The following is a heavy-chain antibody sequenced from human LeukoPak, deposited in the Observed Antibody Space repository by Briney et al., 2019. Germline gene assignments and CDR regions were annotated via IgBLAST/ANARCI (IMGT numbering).Heavy chain of an antibody. CDR3: ARDLGGWSPDWFDP. V-gene: IGHV3-21*01. CDR2: ISSSSSYI. D-gene: IGHD6-19*01. Sequence: GGSLRLSCAASGFTFSSYSMNWVRQAPRKGLEWVSSISSSSSYIYYADSVKGRFTISRDNAKNSLYLQMNSLRAEDTAVYYCARDLGGWSPDWFDPWGQGTLVTVSS. J-gene: IGHJ5*02. CDR1: GFTFSSYS.